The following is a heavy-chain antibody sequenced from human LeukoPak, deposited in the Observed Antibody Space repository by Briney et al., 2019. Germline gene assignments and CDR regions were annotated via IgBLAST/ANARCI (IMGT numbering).Heavy chain of an antibody. Sequence: SETLSLTCAVYGGSFSGYYWSWIRQPPGKGLEWIGEINHSGSTNYNPSLKSRVTISVDTSKNQFSLKLSSVTAADTAVYYCARGADSSGYYSIFYFDYWGQGTLVTVSS. CDR1: GGSFSGYY. J-gene: IGHJ4*02. CDR2: INHSGST. CDR3: ARGADSSGYYSIFYFDY. V-gene: IGHV4-34*01. D-gene: IGHD3-22*01.